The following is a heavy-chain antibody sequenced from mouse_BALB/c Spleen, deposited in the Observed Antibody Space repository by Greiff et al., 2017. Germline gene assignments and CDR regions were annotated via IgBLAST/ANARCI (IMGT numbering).Heavy chain of an antibody. CDR1: GFTFSSYY. V-gene: IGHV5-6-2*01. J-gene: IGHJ4*01. D-gene: IGHD2-10*02. CDR2: INSNGGST. Sequence: EVQRVESGGGLVKLGGSLKLSCAASGFTFSSYYMSWVRQTPEKRLELVAAINSNGGSTYYPDTVKGRFTISRDNAKNTLYLQMSSLRSEDTAMYYCARKYGNYAMDYWGQGTSVTVSS. CDR3: ARKYGNYAMDY.